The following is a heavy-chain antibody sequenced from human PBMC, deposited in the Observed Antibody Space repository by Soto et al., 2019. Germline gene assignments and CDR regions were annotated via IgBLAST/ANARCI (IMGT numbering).Heavy chain of an antibody. CDR2: TSYDGRHT. J-gene: IGHJ6*02. CDR1: GFTFSEYG. Sequence: LRLSCAASGFTFSEYGIHWVRQAPGKGLEWVAITSYDGRHTSYEDSVKGRFTISRDNSGNTAFLEMNRLRVEDTAVYYCAKTRNSVINYNYYNNMDVWGQGTTVTVSS. D-gene: IGHD3-10*01. V-gene: IGHV3-30*18. CDR3: AKTRNSVINYNYYNNMDV.